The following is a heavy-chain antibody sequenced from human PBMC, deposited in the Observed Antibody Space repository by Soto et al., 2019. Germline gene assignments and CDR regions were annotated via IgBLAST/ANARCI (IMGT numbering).Heavy chain of an antibody. D-gene: IGHD1-1*01. CDR1: GFTFSSYA. CDR2: ISTNGGST. V-gene: IGHV3-64*04. Sequence: GGSLRLFCSASGFTFSSYAMHWVRQAPGKGLEYVSSISTNGGSTHYADSVKGRFTISRDNAKNSLYLQMSGLRAEDTAVYYCARGGTTGNVRWFDPWGQGTLVTVS. CDR3: ARGGTTGNVRWFDP. J-gene: IGHJ5*02.